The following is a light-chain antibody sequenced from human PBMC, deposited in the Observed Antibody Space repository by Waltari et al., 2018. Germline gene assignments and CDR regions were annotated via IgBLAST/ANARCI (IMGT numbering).Light chain of an antibody. V-gene: IGLV2-23*01. CDR1: SSDVGYYNL. Sequence: QSALTQPASVSGAPGQSLTISCTGTSSDVGYYNLVSWYQQYQGKAPKVTIYDDNSRTSRVSDRCSGSKSGNTACLTMSGVQAEDEADYYCCSSAGSYTWVFGGGTKLTVL. CDR3: CSSAGSYTWV. CDR2: DDN. J-gene: IGLJ3*02.